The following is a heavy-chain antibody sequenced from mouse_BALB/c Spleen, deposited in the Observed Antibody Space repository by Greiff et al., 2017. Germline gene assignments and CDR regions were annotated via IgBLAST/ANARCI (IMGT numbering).Heavy chain of an antibody. CDR2: ISDGGSYT. Sequence: EVQLMESGGGLVKPGGSLKLSCAASGFTFSDYYMYWVRQTPEKRLEWVATISDGGSYTYYTDSVKGRFTISRDNAKNNLYLQMSSLKSEDTAMCYCARGQDYGYAYWGQGTLVTVSA. J-gene: IGHJ3*01. CDR1: GFTFSDYY. D-gene: IGHD1-2*01. CDR3: ARGQDYGYAY. V-gene: IGHV5-4*02.